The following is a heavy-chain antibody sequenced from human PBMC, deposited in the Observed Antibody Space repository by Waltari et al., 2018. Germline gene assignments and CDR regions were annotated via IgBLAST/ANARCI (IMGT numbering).Heavy chain of an antibody. V-gene: IGHV3-48*01. CDR1: GFTSSSYS. CDR2: MSSSSNTV. J-gene: IGHJ4*02. D-gene: IGHD4-17*01. CDR3: ARNYYGDYALDY. Sequence: EVQLVESGGGLVQPGGSLRLSCETSGFTSSSYSMNWVRQAPGKGLEWVSYMSSSSNTVYYADSVKGRFTISRDTATNSLFLQMNSLRAEDTAVYHCARNYYGDYALDYWGQGTLVTVSS.